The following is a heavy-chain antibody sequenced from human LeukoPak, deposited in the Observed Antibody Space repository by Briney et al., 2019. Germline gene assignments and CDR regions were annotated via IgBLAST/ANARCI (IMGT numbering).Heavy chain of an antibody. CDR2: INWNGGST. CDR3: ARTPYYYDSSGYLYYFDY. V-gene: IGHV3-20*04. D-gene: IGHD3-22*01. Sequence: GGSLRLSCAASGFTFDDYGMSWVRQAPGKGLEWVSGINWNGGSTGYADSVKSRFTISRDNAKNSLYLQMNSLRAEDTALYYCARTPYYYDSSGYLYYFDYWGQGTLVTVSS. CDR1: GFTFDDYG. J-gene: IGHJ4*02.